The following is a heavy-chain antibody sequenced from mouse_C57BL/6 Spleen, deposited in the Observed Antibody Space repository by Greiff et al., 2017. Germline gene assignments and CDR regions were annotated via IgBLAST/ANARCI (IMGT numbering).Heavy chain of an antibody. CDR1: GFTFSSYG. CDR2: ISSGGSYT. CDR3: GRHRERGTYFDY. V-gene: IGHV5-6*01. Sequence: EVKLMESGGDLVKPGGSLKLSCAASGFTFSSYGMSWVRQTPDKRLEWVATISSGGSYTYYPDSVKGRFTIAEDNAKTTLYLSMSSLKSEDTAMYYCGRHRERGTYFDYWGQGTTLTVSS. J-gene: IGHJ2*01. D-gene: IGHD3-1*01.